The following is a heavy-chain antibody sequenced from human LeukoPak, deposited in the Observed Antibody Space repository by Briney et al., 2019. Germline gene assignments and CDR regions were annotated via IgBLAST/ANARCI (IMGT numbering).Heavy chain of an antibody. Sequence: GGSLRLSCAASGFTFSTYWMHWVRQARGKGLVWVSRINSDGSSTIYADSVKGRFTISRDNAKNTLYLQMNSLRADVTAVYYCARGGVYSTSAVDYWGQGTLVTVSS. CDR3: ARGGVYSTSAVDY. D-gene: IGHD6-6*01. CDR1: GFTFSTYW. V-gene: IGHV3-74*01. CDR2: INSDGSST. J-gene: IGHJ4*02.